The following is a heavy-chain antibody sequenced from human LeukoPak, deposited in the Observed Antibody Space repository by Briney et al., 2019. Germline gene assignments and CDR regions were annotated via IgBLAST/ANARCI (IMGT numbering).Heavy chain of an antibody. CDR2: IYPGDSDP. CDR1: GXIFTTYC. V-gene: IGHV5-51*01. J-gene: IGHJ4*02. Sequence: GESLKISCKGSGXIFTTYCIGWVRQMPGKDLEWMGMIYPGDSDPRYSPSFQGQVTISADKSISTAYLQCSSLKASDSAMYYCVRHGLGSSWFGFDYWGQGTLVTVSS. CDR3: VRHGLGSSWFGFDY. D-gene: IGHD6-13*01.